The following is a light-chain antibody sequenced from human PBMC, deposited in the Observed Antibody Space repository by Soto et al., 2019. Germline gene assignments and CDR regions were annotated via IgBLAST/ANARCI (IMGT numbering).Light chain of an antibody. CDR1: QSINTN. CDR3: QQYHHWPPKVT. Sequence: DIVMTQSPATLSVSPGERATLSCRASQSINTNLAWYQQKPGQAPRLLIYGASTRATVIPARFSGSGSGTECTLTISGLQADDFAVYYCQQYHHWPPKVTFGPGTRVDI. V-gene: IGKV3-15*01. CDR2: GAS. J-gene: IGKJ3*01.